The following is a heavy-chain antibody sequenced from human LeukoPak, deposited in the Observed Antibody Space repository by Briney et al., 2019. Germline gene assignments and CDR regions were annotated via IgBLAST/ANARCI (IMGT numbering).Heavy chain of an antibody. D-gene: IGHD3-22*01. CDR2: IIPIVGVP. CDR1: GGTFSSYA. CDR3: ARDHGDYFDSSGYYLGYYFDY. J-gene: IGHJ4*02. V-gene: IGHV1-69*04. Sequence: SVKVSCKASGGTFSSYAISWVRQAPGQGLEWMGRIIPIVGVPIYTQKFQGRVTITADKSTSIAYMELSSLRSEDTAVYYCARDHGDYFDSSGYYLGYYFDYWGQGTLVTVSS.